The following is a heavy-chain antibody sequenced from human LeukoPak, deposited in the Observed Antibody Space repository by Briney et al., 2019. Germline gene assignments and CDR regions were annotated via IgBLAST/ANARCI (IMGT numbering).Heavy chain of an antibody. Sequence: GGSLRLSCAVSGITLSNYGMSWVRQAPGKGLEWVAGIGGSGGSTKYADSVKGRFTISRDNPKNTLYLQMNSLRAEDTAVYFCAKRGVVIRVILVGFHKEAYYFESWGQGALVTVSS. CDR2: IGGSGGST. V-gene: IGHV3-23*01. CDR3: AKRGVVIRVILVGFHKEAYYFES. J-gene: IGHJ4*02. CDR1: GITLSNYG. D-gene: IGHD3/OR15-3a*01.